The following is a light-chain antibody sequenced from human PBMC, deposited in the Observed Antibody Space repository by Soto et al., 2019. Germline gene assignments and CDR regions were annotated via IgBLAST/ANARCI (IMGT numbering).Light chain of an antibody. J-gene: IGLJ1*01. CDR3: NSYTTSSSLYV. V-gene: IGLV2-14*01. Sequence: QSVLTQPASVSGSPGQSITISCTGTSSDIGGYDHVSWYQQYPGKAPKLMIYDVSNRPSGVSDRFSGSKSANTASLTISGLQAEDEADYYCNSYTTSSSLYVFGTGTKLT. CDR1: SSDIGGYDH. CDR2: DVS.